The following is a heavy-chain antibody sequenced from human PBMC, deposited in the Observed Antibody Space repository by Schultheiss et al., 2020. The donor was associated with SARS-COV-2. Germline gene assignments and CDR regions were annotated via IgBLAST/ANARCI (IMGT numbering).Heavy chain of an antibody. CDR1: GFTFSSYA. J-gene: IGHJ5*02. Sequence: GGSLRLSCAASGFTFSSYAMHWVRQAPGKGLEWVAVISYDGSNKYYADSVKGRFTISRDNSKNTLYLQMNSLRAEDTAVYYCARGSSSSGWANWFDPWGQGTLVTVSS. V-gene: IGHV3-30*07. CDR3: ARGSSSSGWANWFDP. CDR2: ISYDGSNK. D-gene: IGHD6-6*01.